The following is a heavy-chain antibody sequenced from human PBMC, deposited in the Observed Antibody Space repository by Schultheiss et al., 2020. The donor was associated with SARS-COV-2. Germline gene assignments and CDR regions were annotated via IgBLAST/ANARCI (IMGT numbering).Heavy chain of an antibody. CDR1: GFTFSSYA. CDR2: ISYDGSNK. D-gene: IGHD2-2*01. Sequence: GGSLRLSCAASGFTFSSYAMHWVRQAPGKGLEWVAVISYDGSNKYYADSVKGRFTISRDNSKNTLYLQMNSLRAEDTAVYYCARGVGVVVPAAMSGTFDYWGQGTLVTVSS. CDR3: ARGVGVVVPAAMSGTFDY. V-gene: IGHV3-30-3*01. J-gene: IGHJ4*02.